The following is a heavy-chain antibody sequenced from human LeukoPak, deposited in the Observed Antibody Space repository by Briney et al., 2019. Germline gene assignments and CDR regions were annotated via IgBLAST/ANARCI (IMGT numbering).Heavy chain of an antibody. Sequence: AGSLRLTCAASGFTFSSYAMHWVRQAPGKGLEWVAVISYDGSNKYYADSVKGRFTISRDNSKNTLYLQMNSLRAEDTAVYYCARDKYYDSSGPFDYWGQGTLVTVSS. CDR2: ISYDGSNK. CDR3: ARDKYYDSSGPFDY. CDR1: GFTFSSYA. D-gene: IGHD3-22*01. J-gene: IGHJ4*02. V-gene: IGHV3-30-3*01.